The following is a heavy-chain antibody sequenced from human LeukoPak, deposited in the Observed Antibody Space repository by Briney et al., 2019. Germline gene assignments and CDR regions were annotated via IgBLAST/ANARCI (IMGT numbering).Heavy chain of an antibody. Sequence: ASVPVSCKASGYTFTSYDINWVRQATGQGLEWMGWMNPNSGNTGYAQKFQGRVTITRNTSISTAYMELSSLRSEDTAIYYCARMYYYDSSGSHINWFDPWGQGTLVTVSS. V-gene: IGHV1-8*03. J-gene: IGHJ5*02. D-gene: IGHD3-22*01. CDR2: MNPNSGNT. CDR3: ARMYYYDSSGSHINWFDP. CDR1: GYTFTSYD.